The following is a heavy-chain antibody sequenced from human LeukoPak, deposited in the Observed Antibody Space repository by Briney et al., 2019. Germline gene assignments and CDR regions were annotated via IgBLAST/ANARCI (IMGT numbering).Heavy chain of an antibody. CDR3: ARSYNWNNVYYYYGMDV. D-gene: IGHD1-1*01. Sequence: ASVKVSCKASGYTFINYDISWLRQAPGQGLEWMGWIITYKGNTRYAQKLQGRVTMTTDTPTSTAYMELRSLRSDDTAMYYCARSYNWNNVYYYYGMDVWGQGTTVTVSS. CDR1: GYTFINYD. CDR2: IITYKGNT. V-gene: IGHV1-18*01. J-gene: IGHJ6*02.